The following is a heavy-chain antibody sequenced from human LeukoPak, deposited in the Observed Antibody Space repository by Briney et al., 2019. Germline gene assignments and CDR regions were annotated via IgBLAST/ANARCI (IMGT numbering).Heavy chain of an antibody. Sequence: SQTLSLTCTVSGGSISSGGYYWSWIRQHPGKGLEWIGYIYYSGSTYYNPFLKSRVTISVDTSKNQFSLKLSSVTAADTAVYYCARSPSMVRGVHDYWGQGTLVTVSS. CDR3: ARSPSMVRGVHDY. CDR1: GGSISSGGYY. D-gene: IGHD3-10*01. J-gene: IGHJ4*02. CDR2: IYYSGST. V-gene: IGHV4-31*03.